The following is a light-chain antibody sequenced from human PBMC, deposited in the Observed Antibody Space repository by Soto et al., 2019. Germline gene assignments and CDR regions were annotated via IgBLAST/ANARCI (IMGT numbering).Light chain of an antibody. V-gene: IGLV3-21*04. CDR2: YDS. Sequence: SYELTQPPSVSVAPGKTARITCGGNKIGSKSVHWYQQKPGQAPVLVIYYDSDRPSGIPERFSGSNSGNTATLTISRVEAGDEADYYCQVWDSSSDHPHVVFGGGTKVTVL. J-gene: IGLJ2*01. CDR1: KIGSKS. CDR3: QVWDSSSDHPHVV.